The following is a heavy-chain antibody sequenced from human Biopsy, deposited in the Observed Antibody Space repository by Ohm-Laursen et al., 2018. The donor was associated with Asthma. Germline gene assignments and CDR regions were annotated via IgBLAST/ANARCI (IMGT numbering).Heavy chain of an antibody. CDR2: IYSGGGT. D-gene: IGHD4-23*01. Sequence: SLRLSCAASGFTVSRNRMSWVRQPPGKGLEWVSVIYSGGGTFYADSVKGRVTISRDISKNTLSFQMNSLRAEDTAVYYCARGYGGNFFSGAFDIWGQGTMVTVSS. CDR1: GFTVSRNR. V-gene: IGHV3-53*03. CDR3: ARGYGGNFFSGAFDI. J-gene: IGHJ3*02.